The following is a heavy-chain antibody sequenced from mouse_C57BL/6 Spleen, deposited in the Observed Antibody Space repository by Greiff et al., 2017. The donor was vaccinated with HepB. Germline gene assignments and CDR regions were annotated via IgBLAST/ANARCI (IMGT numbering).Heavy chain of an antibody. J-gene: IGHJ2*01. CDR3: ARAYYSNRVDY. CDR1: GYTFTSYW. V-gene: IGHV1-64*01. Sequence: QVQLQQSGAELVKPGASVKLSCKASGYTFTSYWMHWVKQRPGQGLEWIGMIHPNSGSTNYNEKFKSKATLTVDKSSSTAYMQLSSLTSEDSAVYYCARAYYSNRVDYWGQGTTLTVSS. D-gene: IGHD2-5*01. CDR2: IHPNSGST.